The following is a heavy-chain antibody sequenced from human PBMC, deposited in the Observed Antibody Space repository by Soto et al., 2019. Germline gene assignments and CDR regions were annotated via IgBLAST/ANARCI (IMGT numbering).Heavy chain of an antibody. CDR1: GFSLSTSGVG. CDR3: AHVYGGYDNFAY. D-gene: IGHD5-12*01. Sequence: QITLKESGPTLVKPTQTLTLTCTFSGFSLSTSGVGVGCIRQPPGKALEWLALIYWDDDKRYSPSLKSRLTITKDTSKNQVVLTMTNMDPVDTATYYCAHVYGGYDNFAYWGQGTLVTVSS. CDR2: IYWDDDK. V-gene: IGHV2-5*02. J-gene: IGHJ4*02.